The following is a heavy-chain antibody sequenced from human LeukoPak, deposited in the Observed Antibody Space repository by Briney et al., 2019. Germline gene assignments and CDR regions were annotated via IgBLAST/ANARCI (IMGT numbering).Heavy chain of an antibody. CDR2: INPNSGGT. J-gene: IGHJ5*02. V-gene: IGHV1-2*02. CDR3: ARGDDYIWGSAFNWFDP. D-gene: IGHD3-16*01. CDR1: RYTFTAYY. Sequence: ASVKVSCKTSRYTFTAYYMHWVRQAPGQGLEWMGWINPNSGGTKYAQKFQGRVTMTRDTSISTAYMELNRLRSDDTAVYYCARGDDYIWGSAFNWFDPWGQGTLVTVSS.